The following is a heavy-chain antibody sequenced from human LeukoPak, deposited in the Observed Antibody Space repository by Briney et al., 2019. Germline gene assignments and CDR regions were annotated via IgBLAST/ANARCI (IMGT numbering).Heavy chain of an antibody. D-gene: IGHD3-10*01. CDR2: IYYSGST. CDR1: GGSISSSSYY. J-gene: IGHJ4*02. CDR3: ARRSRHYYYSY. V-gene: IGHV4-39*01. Sequence: PSETLSLTCTVSGGSISSSSYYWGWVRQPPGKGLEWIGRIYYSGSTYYHPSLKSRVTISVDTAKNPFSLKLSSVPAADTAVYYCARRSRHYYYSYWGQGTLVTVSS.